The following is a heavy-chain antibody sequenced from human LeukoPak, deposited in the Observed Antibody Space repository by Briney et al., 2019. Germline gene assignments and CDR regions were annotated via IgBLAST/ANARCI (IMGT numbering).Heavy chain of an antibody. V-gene: IGHV1-8*01. Sequence: PSVKVSCLPYGSTLTSYDIDCVRPATGQGLEWMGWMYPNSGNTGYAQKFQGRVTMTRNTPISTAYMELSSLRSEDTAVYYCARDKSSGVIDYWGQGTLVTVSS. J-gene: IGHJ4*02. D-gene: IGHD6-19*01. CDR2: MYPNSGNT. CDR3: ARDKSSGVIDY. CDR1: GSTLTSYD.